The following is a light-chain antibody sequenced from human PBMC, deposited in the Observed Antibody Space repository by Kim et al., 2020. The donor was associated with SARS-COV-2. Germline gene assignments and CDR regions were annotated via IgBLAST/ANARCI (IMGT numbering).Light chain of an antibody. CDR1: KSVAST. J-gene: IGKJ4*01. CDR3: LEYNNWPPLT. Sequence: AGDSAPTSCRASKSVASTLAWYQQKPGQAPRLLVYGACTRATGVQARFSGSGSGTEFTLTISSLQSEDFAIYYCLEYNNWPPLTFGGGTKVDIK. CDR2: GAC. V-gene: IGKV3-15*01.